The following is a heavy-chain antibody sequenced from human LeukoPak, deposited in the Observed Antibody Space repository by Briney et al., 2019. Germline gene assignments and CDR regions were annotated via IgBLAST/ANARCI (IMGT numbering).Heavy chain of an antibody. D-gene: IGHD3-10*01. CDR3: ASGESVYGSGNAGLYFDY. Sequence: ASVKASCKASGYTFTDYYIHWVRQAPGQGLEWMAWINPNSGGTNYAQKFQGRVTMTRDTSISTAYMELSSLRSDDTAVYYCASGESVYGSGNAGLYFDYWGQGTLVTVSS. CDR1: GYTFTDYY. J-gene: IGHJ4*02. CDR2: INPNSGGT. V-gene: IGHV1-2*02.